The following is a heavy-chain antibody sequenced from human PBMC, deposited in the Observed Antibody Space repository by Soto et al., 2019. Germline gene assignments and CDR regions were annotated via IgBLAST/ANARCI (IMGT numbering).Heavy chain of an antibody. Sequence: GGSLRLSCAASGFTFSSYAMSWVRQAPGKGLEWVSAISGSAGSTYYADSVKGRFTISRDNSKNTLYLQMNSLRAEDTAVYYCAKGLLGYYYYYGMDVWGQGTTVTVSS. CDR2: ISGSAGST. J-gene: IGHJ6*02. CDR1: GFTFSSYA. V-gene: IGHV3-23*01. CDR3: AKGLLGYYYYYGMDV. D-gene: IGHD7-27*01.